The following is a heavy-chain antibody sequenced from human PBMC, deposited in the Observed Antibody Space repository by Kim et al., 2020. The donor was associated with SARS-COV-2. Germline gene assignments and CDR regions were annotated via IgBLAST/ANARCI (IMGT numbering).Heavy chain of an antibody. CDR2: ISSTSRNI. D-gene: IGHD5-12*01. CDR3: ARVGPNGYTVDY. CDR1: GFTFSIYS. V-gene: IGHV3-48*02. J-gene: IGHJ4*02. Sequence: GGSLRLSCAASGFTFSIYSIDWVRRAPGKGLEWIIYISSTSRNIYYADSVKGRFTVSRDNAENSLYLQMDSLTDEDTAIYYCARVGPNGYTVDYWGQGTPVTLSS.